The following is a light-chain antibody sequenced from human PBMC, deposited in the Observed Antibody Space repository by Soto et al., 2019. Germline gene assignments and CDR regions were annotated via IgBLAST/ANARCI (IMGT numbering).Light chain of an antibody. Sequence: DIQMTQSPSTLSASVGDTVTVTCRASQIVSGWLAWYQQKPGEAPKLLIYDASALESGVPSRFSGSGSGTEFTLTISSLYPDDFATYYCQQYNSYLTFGGGTKVDIK. V-gene: IGKV1-5*01. CDR2: DAS. J-gene: IGKJ4*01. CDR1: QIVSGW. CDR3: QQYNSYLT.